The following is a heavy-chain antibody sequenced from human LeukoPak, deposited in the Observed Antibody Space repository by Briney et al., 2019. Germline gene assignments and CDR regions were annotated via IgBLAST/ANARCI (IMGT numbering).Heavy chain of an antibody. CDR3: ARSYCSSTSCYIYWFGP. J-gene: IGHJ5*02. V-gene: IGHV4-34*01. D-gene: IGHD2-2*02. CDR2: INHSGST. CDR1: GGSFSGYY. Sequence: SETLSLTCAVYGGSFSGYYWSWIRQPPGKGLEWIGEINHSGSTNYNPSLTSRVTISVDTSKNQFSLKLRSVTAADTAVYYCARSYCSSTSCYIYWFGPWGQGTLVTVSS.